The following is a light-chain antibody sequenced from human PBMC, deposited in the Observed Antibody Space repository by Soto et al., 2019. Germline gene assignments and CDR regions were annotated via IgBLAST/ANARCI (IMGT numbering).Light chain of an antibody. V-gene: IGKV3-20*01. J-gene: IGKJ1*01. Sequence: EVMLTQSPGTLSLSPGERATLSCRASQSVSSNYLAWYQQKSRQAPRLLFYGASNRATGIPDRFSGSGSGTDFTLTIRRLEPEDFAVYYCQQYDTSPRTFGQGTKVEFK. CDR1: QSVSSNY. CDR2: GAS. CDR3: QQYDTSPRT.